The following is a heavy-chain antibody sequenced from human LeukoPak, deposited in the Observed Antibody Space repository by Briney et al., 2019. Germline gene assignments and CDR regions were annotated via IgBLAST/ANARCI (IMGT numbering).Heavy chain of an antibody. D-gene: IGHD6-19*01. CDR2: ISGSGGST. V-gene: IGHV3-23*01. CDR1: GFTFSSYA. J-gene: IGHJ4*02. CDR3: ACYSSGWYRSGYDY. Sequence: GGSLRLSCAASGFTFSSYAMSWVRQAPEKGLEWVSAISGSGGSTYYADSVKGRFTISRDNSKNTLYLQMNGLRAEDTAVYYCACYSSGWYRSGYDYWGQGTLVTVSS.